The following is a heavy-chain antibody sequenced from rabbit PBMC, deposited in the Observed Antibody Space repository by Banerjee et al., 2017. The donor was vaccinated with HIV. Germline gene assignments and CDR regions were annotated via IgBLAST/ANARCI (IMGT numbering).Heavy chain of an antibody. CDR3: SRDQAGVSDYDL. Sequence: QQQLEESGGGLVKPEGSLTLSCTASGFSFSNKYVMCWVRQAPGKGLEWIACMHVGSNGNKGSAGWAQGGFAISKTSPATVTLQMTRLGSADTATYFCSRDQAGVSDYDLWGQGTLVTVS. CDR2: MHVGSNGNK. V-gene: IGHV1S45*01. CDR1: GFSFSNKYV. D-gene: IGHD8-1*01. J-gene: IGHJ4*01.